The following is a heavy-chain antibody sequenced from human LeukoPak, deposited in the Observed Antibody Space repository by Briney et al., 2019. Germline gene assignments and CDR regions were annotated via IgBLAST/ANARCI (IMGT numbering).Heavy chain of an antibody. CDR1: AYSFTIYD. D-gene: IGHD6-13*01. CDR3: ARRVAAGGTCMGY. J-gene: IGHJ4*02. Sequence: ASVTVSCKASAYSFTIYDINWVRQAPGQGLEWMGWMNPNSGNTGSAQKFQGRVTMTRNTSISTAYMELSNLRSEDTAMYYCARRVAAGGTCMGYWGQGTLVTVSS. CDR2: MNPNSGNT. V-gene: IGHV1-8*01.